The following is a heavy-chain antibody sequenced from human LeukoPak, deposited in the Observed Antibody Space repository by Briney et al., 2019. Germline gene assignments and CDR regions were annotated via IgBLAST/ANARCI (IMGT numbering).Heavy chain of an antibody. J-gene: IGHJ5*02. Sequence: GASVKVSCKASGYTFTGYYMHWVRQAPGQRLEWMGWINAGNGNTKYSQEFQGRVTITRDTSASTAYMELSSLRSEDMAVYYCARGADCSGGSCYSNWFDPWGQGTLVTVSS. CDR3: ARGADCSGGSCYSNWFDP. V-gene: IGHV1-3*03. CDR1: GYTFTGYY. CDR2: INAGNGNT. D-gene: IGHD2-15*01.